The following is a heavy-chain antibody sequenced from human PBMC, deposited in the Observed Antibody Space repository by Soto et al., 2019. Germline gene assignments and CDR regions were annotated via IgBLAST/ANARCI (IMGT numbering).Heavy chain of an antibody. D-gene: IGHD1-26*01. J-gene: IGHJ3*02. CDR2: ISSSSSYI. CDR1: GFTFSIYA. CDR3: ASGSYSPGAFDI. V-gene: IGHV3-21*01. Sequence: GGSLRLSCAASGFTFSIYAMTWVRQSPGKGLEWVSSISSSSSYIYYADSVKGRFTISRDNAKNSLYLQMNSLRAEDTAVYYCASGSYSPGAFDIWGQGTMVTVSS.